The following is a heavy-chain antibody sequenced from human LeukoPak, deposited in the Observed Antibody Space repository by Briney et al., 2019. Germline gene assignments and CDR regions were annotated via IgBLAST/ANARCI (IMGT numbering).Heavy chain of an antibody. CDR1: SGSFSGYY. J-gene: IGHJ3*02. V-gene: IGHV4-34*01. CDR3: ARGDSSGYHNDAFDI. CDR2: INHSGST. D-gene: IGHD3-22*01. Sequence: SETLSLTCDVYSGSFSGYYWSWIRQPPGKGLEWIGEINHSGSTNYNPSPKSRVTISVDTSKNQFSLKLSSVTAADTAVYYCARGDSSGYHNDAFDIWGQGTMVTVSS.